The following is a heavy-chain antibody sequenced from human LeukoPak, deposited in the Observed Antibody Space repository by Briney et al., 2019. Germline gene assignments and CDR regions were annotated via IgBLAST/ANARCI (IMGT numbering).Heavy chain of an antibody. CDR3: ARFSGARCLLREFWTSGGSCARRPNNWFDP. CDR2: INHSGST. V-gene: IGHV4-34*01. CDR1: GVSFSGYY. D-gene: IGHD2-15*01. J-gene: IGHJ5*02. Sequence: PSETLSLTCAVYGVSFSGYYWSWIRQPPGKGLEWIGEINHSGSTNYNPSLKSRVTISVDTSKNQFCLKLSSVTAADTAVYYCARFSGARCLLREFWTSGGSCARRPNNWFDPWGQGTLVTVSS.